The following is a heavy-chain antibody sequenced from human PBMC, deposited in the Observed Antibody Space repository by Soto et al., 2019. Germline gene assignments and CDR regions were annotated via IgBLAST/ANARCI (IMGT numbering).Heavy chain of an antibody. D-gene: IGHD2-15*01. V-gene: IGHV1-69*04. J-gene: IGHJ5*02. Sequence: SVKVSCKASGGTFSSYTISWVRQAPGQGLEWMGRIIPILGIANYAQKFQGRVTITADKSTSTAYMELSSLRSEDTAVYYCARELNCSGGSCYSVWFDPWGQGTLVTVSS. CDR2: IIPILGIA. CDR3: ARELNCSGGSCYSVWFDP. CDR1: GGTFSSYT.